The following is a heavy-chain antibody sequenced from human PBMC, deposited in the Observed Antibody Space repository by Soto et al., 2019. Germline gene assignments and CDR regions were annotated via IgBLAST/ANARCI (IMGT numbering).Heavy chain of an antibody. Sequence: LRLSCAASGFPFSNYNLNWVRQAPGKGLEWVSSITSSTSDIYYADSVKGRFTISRDNAKNSLYLHMNSLRAEDTAVYYCARPYSGSYSFDYWGQGTLGHRLL. D-gene: IGHD1-26*01. CDR2: ITSSTSDI. CDR3: ARPYSGSYSFDY. V-gene: IGHV3-21*01. CDR1: GFPFSNYN. J-gene: IGHJ4*02.